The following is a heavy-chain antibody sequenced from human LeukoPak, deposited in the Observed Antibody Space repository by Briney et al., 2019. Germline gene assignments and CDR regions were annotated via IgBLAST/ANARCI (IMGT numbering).Heavy chain of an antibody. Sequence: PWRSLRLSCAASGFTVSSNYMSWVRQAPGKGLEWVSVIYSGGSTYYADSVKGRFTISRDNSKNTLYLQMNSLRAEDTAVYYCARDIAYDSSGYYSPHFDYWGRGTLVTVSS. CDR2: IYSGGST. CDR1: GFTVSSNY. D-gene: IGHD3-22*01. V-gene: IGHV3-53*01. J-gene: IGHJ4*02. CDR3: ARDIAYDSSGYYSPHFDY.